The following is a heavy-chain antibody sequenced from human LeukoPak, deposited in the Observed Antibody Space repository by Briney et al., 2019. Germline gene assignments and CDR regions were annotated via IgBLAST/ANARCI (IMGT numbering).Heavy chain of an antibody. CDR1: GFTFSDYC. CDR2: ISSSGSTI. J-gene: IGHJ4*02. D-gene: IGHD1-26*01. CDR3: ARSRAWELLLDY. Sequence: PGGSLRLSCAASGFTFSDYCMSWIRQAPGKGLEWVSYISSSGSTIYYADSVKGRFTISRDNAKNSLYLQMNSLRAEDTAVYYCARSRAWELLLDYWGQGTLVTVSS. V-gene: IGHV3-11*01.